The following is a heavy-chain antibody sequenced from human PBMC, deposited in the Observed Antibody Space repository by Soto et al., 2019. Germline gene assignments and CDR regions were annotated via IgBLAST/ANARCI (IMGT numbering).Heavy chain of an antibody. CDR3: ARAPYYYDSSGYYSHLGGMDV. V-gene: IGHV1-69*13. CDR1: GGTFSSYA. CDR2: IIPIFGTA. D-gene: IGHD3-22*01. J-gene: IGHJ6*02. Sequence: LVKGSCKASGGTFSSYAISWVRQAPGQGLEWMGGIIPIFGTANYAQKFQGRVTITADESTSTAYMELSSLRSEDTAVYYCARAPYYYDSSGYYSHLGGMDVWGQGTTVTVSS.